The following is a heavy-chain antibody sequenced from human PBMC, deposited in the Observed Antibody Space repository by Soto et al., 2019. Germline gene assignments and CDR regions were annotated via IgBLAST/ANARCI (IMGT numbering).Heavy chain of an antibody. CDR1: GFTFRNYA. Sequence: EVQLLESGGNLIQPGGSLRLSCAASGFTFRNYAMSGVRLAPGAGPEWVSGISGSGGRTYYAGSVKCRFTFSRDNSNKALSLLMFSLRAVDTALYYYAKDPTGHYGGAFDIWGRVTRVPVSS. J-gene: IGHJ3*02. V-gene: IGHV3-23*01. D-gene: IGHD4-17*01. CDR2: ISGSGGRT. CDR3: AKDPTGHYGGAFDI.